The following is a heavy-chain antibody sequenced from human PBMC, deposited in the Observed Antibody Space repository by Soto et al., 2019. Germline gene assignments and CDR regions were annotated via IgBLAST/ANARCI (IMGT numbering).Heavy chain of an antibody. CDR3: ARTTVKSFFDY. D-gene: IGHD4-4*01. V-gene: IGHV4-34*01. CDR1: GGSFSGYY. CDR2: INHSGST. J-gene: IGHJ4*02. Sequence: SETLSLTCAVYGGSFSGYYWSWIRQPPGKGLEWIGEINHSGSTNYNPSLKSRVTISVDTSKNQFSLKLSSVTAADTAVYYCARTTVKSFFDYWGQGTLVTVSS.